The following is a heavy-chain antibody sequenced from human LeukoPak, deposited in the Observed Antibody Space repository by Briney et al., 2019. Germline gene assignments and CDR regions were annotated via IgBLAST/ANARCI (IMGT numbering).Heavy chain of an antibody. CDR3: ARNMVRGVIDY. V-gene: IGHV3-11*01. J-gene: IGHJ4*02. Sequence: GGSLRLSCAASGFTVSSNYMSWIRQAPGKGLEWVSYISSSGSTIYYADSVKGRFTISRDNAKNSLYLQMNSLRAEDTAVYYCARNMVRGVIDYWGQGTLVTVSS. D-gene: IGHD3-10*01. CDR1: GFTVSSNY. CDR2: ISSSGSTI.